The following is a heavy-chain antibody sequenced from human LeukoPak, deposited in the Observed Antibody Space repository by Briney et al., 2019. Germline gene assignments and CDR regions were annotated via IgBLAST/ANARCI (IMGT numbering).Heavy chain of an antibody. Sequence: GGSLRLSCAAYGFTFSSYAMHWVRQAPGKGLEWVAVISYDGSNKYYADSVKGRFTISRDNSKNTLYLQMNSLRAEDTAVYYCARDRYYDSSGPEYFQHWGQGTLVTVSS. D-gene: IGHD3-22*01. CDR1: GFTFSSYA. V-gene: IGHV3-30*04. CDR2: ISYDGSNK. J-gene: IGHJ1*01. CDR3: ARDRYYDSSGPEYFQH.